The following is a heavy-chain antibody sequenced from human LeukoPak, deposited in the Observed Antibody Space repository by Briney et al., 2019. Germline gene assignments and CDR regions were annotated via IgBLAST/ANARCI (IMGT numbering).Heavy chain of an antibody. CDR1: GYTFTSYY. CDR2: INPSGGST. D-gene: IGHD2-15*01. V-gene: IGHV1-46*01. Sequence: GSAVTVSCKSSGYTFTSYYMHLVRLAPAQGLEWMGIINPSGGSTSYAQKFQGRVTMTRDMSTSTVYMELSSLRSEDKAVDYCERDGGLFDYRGQGTLVTVSS. CDR3: ERDGGLFDY. J-gene: IGHJ4*02.